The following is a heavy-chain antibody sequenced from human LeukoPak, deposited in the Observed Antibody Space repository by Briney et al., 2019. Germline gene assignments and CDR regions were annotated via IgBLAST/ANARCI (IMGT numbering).Heavy chain of an antibody. J-gene: IGHJ6*04. CDR3: ARDLYSYMDV. Sequence: SETLSLTCAVYGGSFSGYYWSWIRQPPGKGLEWIGSIYHSGSTYYNPSLKSRVTISVDTSKNQFSLKLSSVTAADTAVYYCARDLYSYMDVWGKGTTVTISS. D-gene: IGHD2-21*01. CDR1: GGSFSGYY. V-gene: IGHV4-34*01. CDR2: IYHSGST.